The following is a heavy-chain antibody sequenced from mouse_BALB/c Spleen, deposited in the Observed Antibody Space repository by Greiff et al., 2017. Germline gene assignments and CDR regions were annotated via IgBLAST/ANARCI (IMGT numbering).Heavy chain of an antibody. CDR1: GFSLTGYG. CDR2: IWGDGST. V-gene: IGHV2-6-7*01. Sequence: VKLMESGPGLVAPSQSLSITCTVSGFSLTGYGVNWVRQPPGKGLEWLGMIWGDGSTDYNSALKSRLSISKDNSKSQVFLKMNSLQTDDTAMYYCAREGPLYAMDYWGQGTSVTVSS. CDR3: AREGPLYAMDY. J-gene: IGHJ4*01.